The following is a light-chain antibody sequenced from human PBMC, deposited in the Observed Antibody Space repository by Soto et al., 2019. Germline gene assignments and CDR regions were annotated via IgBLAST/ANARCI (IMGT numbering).Light chain of an antibody. Sequence: DIQMTQSPSTLSASVGDRVTITCRASQSISSWLAWYQQKPGKAPKLLIYKASSLESGVPSRFSGSGSGTEFTLTISSLQPDDFATYYCQQYNSYSLLTVGQGTKVEIK. CDR2: KAS. CDR3: QQYNSYSLLT. V-gene: IGKV1-5*03. J-gene: IGKJ1*01. CDR1: QSISSW.